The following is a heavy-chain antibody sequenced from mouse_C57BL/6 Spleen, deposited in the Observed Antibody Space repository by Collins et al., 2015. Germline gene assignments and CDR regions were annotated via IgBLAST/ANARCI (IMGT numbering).Heavy chain of an antibody. D-gene: IGHD1-1*01. CDR1: GYTFTIYG. Sequence: QIQLVQSGPELKKPGETVKISCKAFGYTFTIYGMSWVKQAPGKGLKWMGWINTYSGVPTYADDFKGRFAFSLQTSASTAYLQINNLKNEDTATYFCARSRHYYGSSYDWYFDVWGTGTTVTVSS. J-gene: IGHJ1*03. CDR3: ARSRHYYGSSYDWYFDV. CDR2: INTYSGVP. V-gene: IGHV9-3*01.